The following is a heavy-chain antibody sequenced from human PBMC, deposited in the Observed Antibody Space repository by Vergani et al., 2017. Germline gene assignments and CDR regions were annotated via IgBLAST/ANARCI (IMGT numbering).Heavy chain of an antibody. CDR3: GRDSRYCSSTSCYVGRDWFDP. Sequence: QVQLVQSGAEVKKPGASVKVSCKASGYTFTSYYMHWVRQAPGQGLEWMGIINPSGGSTSYAQKFQGRVTMTRDTSTSTVYMELSSLRSEDTAVYYCGRDSRYCSSTSCYVGRDWFDPWGQGTLVTVSS. CDR2: INPSGGST. CDR1: GYTFTSYY. V-gene: IGHV1-46*01. D-gene: IGHD2-2*01. J-gene: IGHJ5*02.